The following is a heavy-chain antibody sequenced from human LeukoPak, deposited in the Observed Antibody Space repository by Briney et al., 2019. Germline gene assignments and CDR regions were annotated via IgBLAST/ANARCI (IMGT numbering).Heavy chain of an antibody. CDR2: ISWNSGSI. CDR3: AKGSLSSGWSNFDY. V-gene: IGHV3-9*03. Sequence: GGSLRLSCAASGFTFDDYAMHWVRQAPGKGLEWVSGISWNSGSIGYADSVKGRFTISRDNAKNSLYLQMNSLRAEDMALYCCAKGSLSSGWSNFDYWGQGTLVTVSS. J-gene: IGHJ4*02. CDR1: GFTFDDYA. D-gene: IGHD6-19*01.